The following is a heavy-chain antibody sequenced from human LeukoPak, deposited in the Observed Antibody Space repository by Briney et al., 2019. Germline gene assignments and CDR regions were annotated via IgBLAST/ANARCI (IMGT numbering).Heavy chain of an antibody. Sequence: RASVKVSCKASGYTFTSYDIHWVRQATGQGLEWMGWRNPNSGNTGYAQKFQGRVTMTRNTSISTAYTELSSLSSEDTAVYYCARMVEMGTDDDYWGQGTLVTVSS. J-gene: IGHJ4*02. CDR1: GYTFTSYD. V-gene: IGHV1-8*01. CDR3: ARMVEMGTDDDY. CDR2: RNPNSGNT. D-gene: IGHD5-24*01.